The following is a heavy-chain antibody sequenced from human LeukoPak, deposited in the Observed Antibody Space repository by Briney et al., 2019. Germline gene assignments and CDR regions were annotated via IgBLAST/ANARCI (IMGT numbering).Heavy chain of an antibody. J-gene: IGHJ5*02. Sequence: SGGSLRLSCAASGFILSDHYIDWVRQAPGKGLEWVGRTRNKANSYTTEYAASAKGRFTISRDDPKNLLYLQMNSLKSEDTAVYYCGRSGRYRPSDLWGQGTLVTVSS. CDR3: GRSGRYRPSDL. CDR2: TRNKANSYTT. D-gene: IGHD1-26*01. CDR1: GFILSDHY. V-gene: IGHV3-72*01.